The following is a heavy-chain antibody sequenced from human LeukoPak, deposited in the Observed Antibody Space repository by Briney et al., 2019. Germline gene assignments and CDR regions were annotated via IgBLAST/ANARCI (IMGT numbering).Heavy chain of an antibody. D-gene: IGHD6-13*01. V-gene: IGHV4-59*08. CDR1: GGSISSYC. CDR2: IYYSGST. Sequence: SETLSLTCTVSGGSISSYCWSWIRQPPGQGLERIGYIYYSGSTNYNPSLKSRVTISVDPSKNQFSLTLSSVTAADTAVYYCARAGYSTPYYGMDVWGQGTTVTVSS. J-gene: IGHJ6*02. CDR3: ARAGYSTPYYGMDV.